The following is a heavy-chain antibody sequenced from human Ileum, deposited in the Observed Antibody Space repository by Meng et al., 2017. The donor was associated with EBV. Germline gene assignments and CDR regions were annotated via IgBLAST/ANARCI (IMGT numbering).Heavy chain of an antibody. D-gene: IGHD2-8*02. CDR2: IIHGGSP. V-gene: IGHV4-34*12. CDR1: GGSLSGAY. CDR3: ARRPTGIDY. Sequence: QGQLQRGGAGRLKPSETLSLTCAVNGGSLSGAYWNWIRQPPGKGLEWIGEIIHGGSPSYNPSLKSRVTISIDTSKNQLSLMLSSVTAADTAVYYCARRPTGIDYWGQGTLVTVSS. J-gene: IGHJ4*02.